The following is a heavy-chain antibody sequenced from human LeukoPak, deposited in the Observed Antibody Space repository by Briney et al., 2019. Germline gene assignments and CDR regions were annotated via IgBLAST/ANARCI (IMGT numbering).Heavy chain of an antibody. J-gene: IGHJ4*02. Sequence: GGSLRLSCAASGFTFSNAWMSWVRQAPGKGLEWVSAISGSGGSTYYADSVKGRFTISRDNSKNTLYLQMNSLRAEDTAVYYCAKLRQYSGTYYVDYWGQGTLVTVSS. V-gene: IGHV3-23*01. D-gene: IGHD1-26*01. CDR2: ISGSGGST. CDR1: GFTFSNAW. CDR3: AKLRQYSGTYYVDY.